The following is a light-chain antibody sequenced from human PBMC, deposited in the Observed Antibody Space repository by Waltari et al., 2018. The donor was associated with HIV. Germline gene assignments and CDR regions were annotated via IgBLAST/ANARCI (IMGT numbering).Light chain of an antibody. CDR1: SSDVGSYNL. V-gene: IGLV2-23*02. Sequence: QSALTQPASVSGSPGQSITISCTGTSSDVGSYNLVSWYPQHPGKAPKVMIYEVSRRPSGVSNRFSGSKSGNTASLTISGLQAEDEADYYCCSYASAVIFGGGTKLTVL. CDR3: CSYASAVI. J-gene: IGLJ2*01. CDR2: EVS.